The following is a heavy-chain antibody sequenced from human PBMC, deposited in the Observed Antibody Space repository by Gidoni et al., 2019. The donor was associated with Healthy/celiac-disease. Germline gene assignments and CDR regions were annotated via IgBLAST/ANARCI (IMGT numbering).Heavy chain of an antibody. J-gene: IGHJ4*02. CDR1: GFTCSSYS. V-gene: IGHV3-21*01. D-gene: IGHD3-22*01. CDR2: ISSSSSYI. Sequence: EVQLVESGGGLVKPGGYLRLSCAASGFTCSSYSMNWVRQAPGKGLELVSSISSSSSYIYYADSVKGRFTISRDNPKNSLYLQMNSLRAEYKAVYYCARDQHDSSGIDYWGQGTLVTVSS. CDR3: ARDQHDSSGIDY.